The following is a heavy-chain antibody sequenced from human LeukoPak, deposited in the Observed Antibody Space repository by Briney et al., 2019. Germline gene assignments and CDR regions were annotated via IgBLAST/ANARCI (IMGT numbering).Heavy chain of an antibody. Sequence: SETLSLTCAVYGGSFSGYYWSWIGQPPGKGLEWIGEINHSGSTNYNPSLKSRVTISVDTSKNQFSLKLSSVTAADTAVYYCARVRATGAHDCWGQGTLVTVSS. CDR3: ARVRATGAHDC. J-gene: IGHJ4*02. CDR1: GGSFSGYY. D-gene: IGHD7-27*01. V-gene: IGHV4-34*01. CDR2: INHSGST.